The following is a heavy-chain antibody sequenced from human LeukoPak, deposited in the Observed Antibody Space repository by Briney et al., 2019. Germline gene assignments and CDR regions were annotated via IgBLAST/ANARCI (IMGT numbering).Heavy chain of an antibody. D-gene: IGHD4-17*01. CDR2: VSYIGST. V-gene: IGHV4-59*11. Sequence: SETLSLTCAVSVDSFSSHYWTWIRQPPGKGLEWIGYVSYIGSTNYNPALKSRVTISIDTSKNQFSLRLSSVTAADTAVYYCARDLVTVTKGFDIWGQGTMVSVSS. CDR3: ARDLVTVTKGFDI. CDR1: VDSFSSHY. J-gene: IGHJ3*02.